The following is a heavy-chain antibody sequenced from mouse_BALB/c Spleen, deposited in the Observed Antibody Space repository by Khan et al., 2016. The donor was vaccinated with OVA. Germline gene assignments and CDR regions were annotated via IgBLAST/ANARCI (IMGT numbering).Heavy chain of an antibody. Sequence: QVQLQQPGAELVRPGASVKLSCKASGYTFTSYWMNWVKQRPGPGLEWIGMIDPSDSETPYNQMFKDKATLTVDKSSSTAYMQLSSLTSEDSAVYYCARGDGNSLYWYFDVWGAGTTVTVSS. CDR2: IDPSDSET. CDR1: GYTFTSYW. CDR3: ARGDGNSLYWYFDV. J-gene: IGHJ1*01. V-gene: IGHV1-61*01. D-gene: IGHD2-1*01.